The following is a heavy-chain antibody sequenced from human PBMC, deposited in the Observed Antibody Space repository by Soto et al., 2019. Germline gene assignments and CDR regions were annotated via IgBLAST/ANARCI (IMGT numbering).Heavy chain of an antibody. V-gene: IGHV3-7*05. CDR2: IKQDGSEK. D-gene: IGHD5-12*01. Sequence: GGSLRLSCAASGFTFSSYWMSWVRQAPGKGLEWVANIKQDGSEKYYVDSVKGRFTISRDNSKNTLYLQMNSLRAEDTAVYYCAKVVVATKYYFDYWGQGTLVTVSS. CDR1: GFTFSSYW. CDR3: AKVVVATKYYFDY. J-gene: IGHJ4*02.